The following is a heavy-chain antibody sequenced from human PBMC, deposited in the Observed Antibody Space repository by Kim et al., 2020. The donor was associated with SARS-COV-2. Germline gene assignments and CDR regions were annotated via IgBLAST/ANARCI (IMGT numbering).Heavy chain of an antibody. CDR3: ARGQPVFRRETYYDILTGYTSWYIFDY. V-gene: IGHV4-34*01. D-gene: IGHD3-9*01. CDR2: INHSGST. J-gene: IGHJ4*02. Sequence: SETLSLTCAVYGGSFSGYYWSWIRQPPGKGLEWIGEINHSGSTNYNPSLKSRVTISVDTSKNQFSLKLSSVTAADTAVYYCARGQPVFRRETYYDILTGYTSWYIFDYWGQGTLVTVSS. CDR1: GGSFSGYY.